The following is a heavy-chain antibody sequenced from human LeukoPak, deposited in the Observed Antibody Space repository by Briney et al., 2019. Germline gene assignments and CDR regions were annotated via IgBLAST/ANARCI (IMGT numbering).Heavy chain of an antibody. J-gene: IGHJ4*02. CDR2: INQDISRI. CDR3: ARLKDDVTKFDY. D-gene: IGHD2-8*01. V-gene: IGHV3-7*01. Sequence: GWSLRLSCAGSGFSFSRYWMAWVRQAPGKGLEWVASINQDISRIHYVDSVKGRFTISRDNAKNSLFLQMNSLRVEDTAVYFCARLKDDVTKFDYWGQGTLVTVSS. CDR1: GFSFSRYW.